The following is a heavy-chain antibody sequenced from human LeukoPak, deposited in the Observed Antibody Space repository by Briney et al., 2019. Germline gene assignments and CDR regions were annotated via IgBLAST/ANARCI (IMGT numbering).Heavy chain of an antibody. J-gene: IGHJ5*02. CDR2: ISGSRGST. V-gene: IGHV3-23*01. Sequence: GGSLRLSCAASGFTFSSYAMSWVRQAPGKGLEWVSTISGSRGSTYYADSVKGRFTISRDNSKNTLYLQMNSLRAEDTAVYYCARGADLGLLRYNWFDPWGQGTLVTVSS. CDR1: GFTFSSYA. D-gene: IGHD2-15*01. CDR3: ARGADLGLLRYNWFDP.